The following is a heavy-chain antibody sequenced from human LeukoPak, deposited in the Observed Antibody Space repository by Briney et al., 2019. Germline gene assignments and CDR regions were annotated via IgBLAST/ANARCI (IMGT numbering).Heavy chain of an antibody. CDR3: ARAGRITMIVVAGGPFDP. CDR1: GGSFSGYY. Sequence: SETLSLTCAVYGGSFSGYYWSWIRQPPGKGLEWIGEINHSGSTNYNPSLKSRVTISVDTSKNQFPLKLSSVTAADTAVYYCARAGRITMIVVAGGPFDPWGQGTLVTVSS. D-gene: IGHD3-22*01. J-gene: IGHJ5*02. CDR2: INHSGST. V-gene: IGHV4-34*01.